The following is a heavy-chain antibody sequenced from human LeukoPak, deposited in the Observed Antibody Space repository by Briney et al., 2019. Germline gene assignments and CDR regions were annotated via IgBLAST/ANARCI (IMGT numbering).Heavy chain of an antibody. J-gene: IGHJ4*02. CDR1: GYSISGGYY. V-gene: IGHV4-38-2*01. Sequence: SETLSLTCAVSGYSISGGYYWGWIRQPPGKGLEWIGRIYHSGSTYYNPSLKSRVTMSVDTSKNQFSLKLNSVTAADTAVYYCASCPSGSYYPRWGQATLVTVSS. D-gene: IGHD3-10*01. CDR3: ASCPSGSYYPR. CDR2: IYHSGST.